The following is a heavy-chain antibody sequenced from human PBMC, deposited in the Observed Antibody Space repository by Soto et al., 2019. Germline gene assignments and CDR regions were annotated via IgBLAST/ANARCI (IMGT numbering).Heavy chain of an antibody. CDR3: ARTVLDTAMVEDY. D-gene: IGHD5-18*01. J-gene: IGHJ4*02. V-gene: IGHV4-31*03. CDR1: GGSISSGGYY. CDR2: IYYSGST. Sequence: SETVSLTCTVSGGSISSGGYYWSWIRQHPGKGLEWIGYIYYSGSTYYNPSLKSRVTISVDTSKNQFSLKLSSVTAADTAVYYCARTVLDTAMVEDYWGQGTLVTVSS.